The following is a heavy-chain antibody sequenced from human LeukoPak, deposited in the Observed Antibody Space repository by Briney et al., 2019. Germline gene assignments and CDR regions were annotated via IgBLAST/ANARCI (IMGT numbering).Heavy chain of an antibody. CDR3: ASLVVAATPDWFDP. D-gene: IGHD2-15*01. Sequence: GGSLRLSCAASGFTFSSYSMNWVRQAPGKGLEWVSYISSSSSTTYYADSVKGRFTISRDNAKNSLYLQMNSLRAEDTAVYYCASLVVAATPDWFDPWGQGTLVTVSS. V-gene: IGHV3-48*01. J-gene: IGHJ5*02. CDR1: GFTFSSYS. CDR2: ISSSSSTT.